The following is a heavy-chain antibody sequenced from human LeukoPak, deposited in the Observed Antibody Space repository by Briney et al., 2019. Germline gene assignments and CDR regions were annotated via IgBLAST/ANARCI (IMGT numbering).Heavy chain of an antibody. Sequence: GGSLRLSCAASGFTFSSYAMHWVRQAPGKGLEWVAVISYDGSNKYYADSVKGRFTISRDNSKNTPYLQMNSLRAEDTAVYYCARDRGDGYNFSDYWGQGTLVTVSS. CDR3: ARDRGDGYNFSDY. V-gene: IGHV3-30-3*01. CDR1: GFTFSSYA. D-gene: IGHD5-24*01. CDR2: ISYDGSNK. J-gene: IGHJ4*02.